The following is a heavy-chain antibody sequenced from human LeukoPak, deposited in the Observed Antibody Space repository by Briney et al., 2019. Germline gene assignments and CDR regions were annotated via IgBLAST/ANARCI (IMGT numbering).Heavy chain of an antibody. CDR2: ISWNSGSI. V-gene: IGHV3-9*01. Sequence: GGSLRLSCAASGFTFDDYAMHWVRQAPGKGLEWVSGISWNSGSIGYADSVKGRFTISRDNAKNTLYLQMNSLRAEDTAVYYCAKDPYSSSWQIDYWGQGTLVTVSS. CDR1: GFTFDDYA. J-gene: IGHJ4*02. CDR3: AKDPYSSSWQIDY. D-gene: IGHD6-13*01.